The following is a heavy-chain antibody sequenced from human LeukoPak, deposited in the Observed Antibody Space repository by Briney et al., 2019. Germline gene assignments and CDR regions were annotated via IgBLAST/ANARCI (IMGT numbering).Heavy chain of an antibody. CDR1: GYTFTSYG. J-gene: IGHJ4*02. CDR3: ARVEGSGGYYNEYYFDY. V-gene: IGHV1-18*01. D-gene: IGHD3-10*01. Sequence: GASVKVSCKASGYTFTSYGISWVRQAPGQGLEWMGWISAYNGNTNYAQKLQGRVTMTTDTSTSTAYMELRSLRSDDTAVYHCARVEGSGGYYNEYYFDYWGQGTLVTVSS. CDR2: ISAYNGNT.